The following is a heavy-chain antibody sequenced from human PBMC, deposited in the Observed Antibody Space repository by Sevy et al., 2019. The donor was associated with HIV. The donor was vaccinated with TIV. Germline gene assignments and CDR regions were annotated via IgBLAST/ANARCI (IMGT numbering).Heavy chain of an antibody. V-gene: IGHV1-24*01. CDR2: FDPEDGKR. Sequence: ASVKVSCKVSGYTLTELSMHWVRQPPGKGLEWVGTFDPEDGKRIYAQKFKGRLTMTEDTSTETAYMELNSLRSDDTAVYYCATTKDYYDSSGYPFDYWGQGTQVTVSS. CDR1: GYTLTELS. J-gene: IGHJ4*02. CDR3: ATTKDYYDSSGYPFDY. D-gene: IGHD3-22*01.